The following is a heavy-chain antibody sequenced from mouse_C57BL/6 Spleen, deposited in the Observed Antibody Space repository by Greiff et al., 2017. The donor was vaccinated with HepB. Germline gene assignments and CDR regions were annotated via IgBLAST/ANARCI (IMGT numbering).Heavy chain of an antibody. CDR2: IYPGDGDT. Sequence: VQLQQSGPELVKPGASVKISCKASGYAFSSSWMNWVKQRPGKGLEWIGRIYPGDGDTNYNGKFKGKATLTADKSSSTAYMQLSSLTSEDSAVYFCASRGYGNYGAMDYWGQGTSVTVSS. CDR3: ASRGYGNYGAMDY. V-gene: IGHV1-82*01. D-gene: IGHD2-1*01. CDR1: GYAFSSSW. J-gene: IGHJ4*01.